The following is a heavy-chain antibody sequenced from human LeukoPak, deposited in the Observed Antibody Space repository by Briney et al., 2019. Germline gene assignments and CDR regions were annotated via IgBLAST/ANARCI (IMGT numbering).Heavy chain of an antibody. V-gene: IGHV1-2*02. D-gene: IGHD6-13*01. J-gene: IGHJ4*02. CDR3: ARDPSSSWYEGDY. CDR2: INPNSGGT. Sequence: ASVKVSCKASGYTFTGYYMHWVRQAPGQGLEWMGWINPNSGGTNYAQKFQGRVTMTRDTSISTAYMELSRLRSDDTAVYYCARDPSSSWYEGDYWGQGTLVTVSS. CDR1: GYTFTGYY.